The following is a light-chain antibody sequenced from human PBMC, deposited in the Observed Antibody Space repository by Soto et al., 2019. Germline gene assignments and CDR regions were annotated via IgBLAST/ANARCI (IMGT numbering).Light chain of an antibody. CDR2: DAS. CDR1: QDISNY. Sequence: DIQMKQSPSSLSAYVGDRVTITCQASQDISNYLNWYQQKPGKAPKLLIYDASNLESGVPSRFSGSGSGTEFTLTISSLQPDDFATYYCQQYNSYSTFGQGTKVDIK. CDR3: QQYNSYST. V-gene: IGKV1-33*01. J-gene: IGKJ1*01.